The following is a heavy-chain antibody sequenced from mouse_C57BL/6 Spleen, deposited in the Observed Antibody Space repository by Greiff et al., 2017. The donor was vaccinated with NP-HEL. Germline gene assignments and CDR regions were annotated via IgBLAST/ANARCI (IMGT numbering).Heavy chain of an antibody. CDR2: IYPGSGST. V-gene: IGHV1-55*01. Sequence: VQLQQSGAELVKPGASVKMSCKASGYTFTSYWITWVKQRPGQGLEWIGDIYPGSGSTNYNEKFKSKATLTVDTSSSTAYMQLSSLTSEDSAVYYCARGYGSSQLLYYYAMDYWGQGTSVTVSS. J-gene: IGHJ4*01. CDR3: ARGYGSSQLLYYYAMDY. CDR1: GYTFTSYW. D-gene: IGHD1-1*01.